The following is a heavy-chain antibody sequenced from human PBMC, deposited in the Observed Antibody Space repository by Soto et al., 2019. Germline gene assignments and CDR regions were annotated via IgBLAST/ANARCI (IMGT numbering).Heavy chain of an antibody. V-gene: IGHV1-24*01. CDR1: GYTLTELS. D-gene: IGHD1-26*01. Sequence: QVQLVQSGAEVKKPGASVKVSCKVSGYTLTELSMHWVRQAPGKGLEWMGGFAPEDGETIYAQKFQGRVTMTEDTSTDTAYMELSSLRSEDTAVYYCATDRRIVGATTWGWGWFDPWGQGTLVTVSS. CDR2: FAPEDGET. CDR3: ATDRRIVGATTWGWGWFDP. J-gene: IGHJ5*02.